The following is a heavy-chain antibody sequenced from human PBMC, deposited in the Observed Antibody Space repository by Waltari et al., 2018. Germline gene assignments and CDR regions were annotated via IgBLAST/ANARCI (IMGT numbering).Heavy chain of an antibody. J-gene: IGHJ4*02. CDR1: GGSFSGYY. CDR2: INHSGST. Sequence: QVQLQQWGAGLLQPSETLSLTCAVYGGSFSGYYWSWLRQPPGKGLEWIGEINHSGSTNYNPSLKSRVTISVDTSKNQFSLKLSSVTAADTAVYYCAREVSSSSSAGSAYWGQGTLVTVSS. V-gene: IGHV4-34*01. D-gene: IGHD6-6*01. CDR3: AREVSSSSSAGSAY.